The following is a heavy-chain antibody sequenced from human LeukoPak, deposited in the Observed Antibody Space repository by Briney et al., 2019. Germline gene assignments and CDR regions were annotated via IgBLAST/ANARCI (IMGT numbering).Heavy chain of an antibody. CDR3: AREGVVPY. J-gene: IGHJ4*02. CDR1: GFTFSSYA. V-gene: IGHV3-30-3*01. Sequence: GGSLRLSCAASGFTFSSYAMHWVRQAPGKGLEWVAVISYDGSNKYYADSAKGRFTISRDNSKNTLYLQMNSLRAEDTAVYYCAREGVVPYWGQGTLVTVSS. CDR2: ISYDGSNK. D-gene: IGHD2-2*01.